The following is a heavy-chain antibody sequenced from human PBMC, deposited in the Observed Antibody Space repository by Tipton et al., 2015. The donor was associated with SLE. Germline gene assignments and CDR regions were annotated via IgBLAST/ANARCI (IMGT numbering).Heavy chain of an antibody. V-gene: IGHV4-38-2*02. D-gene: IGHD4-11*01. CDR1: GYSISSGYY. CDR2: IYHSGST. J-gene: IGHJ3*02. CDR3: ARSNLGETFDI. Sequence: TLSLTCTVSGYSISSGYYWGWIRQPPGKGLEWIGSIYHSGSTYYNPSLKSRVTISVDRSKSQFSLKLTSVTAADTAVYYCARSNLGETFDIWGQGTMVTVSS.